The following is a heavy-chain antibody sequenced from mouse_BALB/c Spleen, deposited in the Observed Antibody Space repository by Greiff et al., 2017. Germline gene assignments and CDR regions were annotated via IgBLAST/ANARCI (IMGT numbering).Heavy chain of an antibody. CDR3: ARGSTTVVATPYFDV. D-gene: IGHD1-1*01. V-gene: IGHV14-3*02. J-gene: IGHJ1*01. CDR2: IDPANGNT. CDR1: GFNIKDTY. Sequence: EVQLQQSGAELVKPGASVKLSCTASGFNIKDTYMHWVKQRPEQGLEWIGRIDPANGNTKYDPKFQGKATITADTSSNTAYLQLSSLTSEDTAVYYCARGSTTVVATPYFDVWGAGTTVTVSS.